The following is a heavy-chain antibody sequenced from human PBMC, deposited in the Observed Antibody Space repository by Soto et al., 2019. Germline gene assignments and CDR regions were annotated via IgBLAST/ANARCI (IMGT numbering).Heavy chain of an antibody. CDR3: AYSTLEYAYGDYWDFDL. Sequence: QITLKESGPTLVKPTQTLTLTCTFSGFSLSTSGVGVGWIRQPPGKALEWLALIYWDDDKRYSPSLKSRLTRSKDTSKNPLVLTTTNIDCVDTATSYCAYSTLEYAYGDYWDFDLWGRGTLVTVSS. D-gene: IGHD4-17*01. CDR1: GFSLSTSGVG. V-gene: IGHV2-5*02. J-gene: IGHJ2*01. CDR2: IYWDDDK.